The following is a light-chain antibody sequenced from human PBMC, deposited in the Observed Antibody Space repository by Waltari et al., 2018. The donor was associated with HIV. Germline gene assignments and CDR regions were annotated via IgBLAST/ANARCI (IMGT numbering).Light chain of an antibody. CDR2: GNN. J-gene: IGLJ1*01. V-gene: IGLV1-40*01. Sequence: QSVLTQPPSLSGAPGPRVTISCTGSKSNIGAGYAVHWYQQVPGTAPKLLIYGNNNRPSGVPERFSGAKSDTSASLAITGLQAEDEADYYCQSWDDSLSGYVFGTGSKVTVL. CDR1: KSNIGAGYA. CDR3: QSWDDSLSGYV.